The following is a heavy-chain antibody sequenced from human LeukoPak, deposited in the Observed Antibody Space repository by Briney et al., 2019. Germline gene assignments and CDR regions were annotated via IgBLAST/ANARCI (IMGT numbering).Heavy chain of an antibody. CDR3: ARESEYSSSLTFDS. D-gene: IGHD6-6*01. Sequence: GRSLRLSCAASGFNFVNYPLHWVRQAPGKGLEWVTQISHDGTKQYYAAAVKGRFTVSRDNSKNTVALQMNSLRTEDTATYFCARESEYSSSLTFDSWGQGVLVTVSS. V-gene: IGHV3-30*04. CDR2: ISHDGTKQ. CDR1: GFNFVNYP. J-gene: IGHJ4*02.